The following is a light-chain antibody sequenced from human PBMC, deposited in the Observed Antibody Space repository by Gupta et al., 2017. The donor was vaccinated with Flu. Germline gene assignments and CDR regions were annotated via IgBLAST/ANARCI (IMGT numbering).Light chain of an antibody. J-gene: IGKJ2*03. CDR3: QQSYTTPHS. CDR1: QSINYY. CDR2: AAS. Sequence: DIQMTQSPSFLSASVGDRVTITCRASQSINYYLNWYQQKPGKAPKLLMYAASSLQSGVPPRFSGSGSGTDFTLTISSLQPEDSATYYCQQSYTTPHSFGQGTKLEIK. V-gene: IGKV1-39*01.